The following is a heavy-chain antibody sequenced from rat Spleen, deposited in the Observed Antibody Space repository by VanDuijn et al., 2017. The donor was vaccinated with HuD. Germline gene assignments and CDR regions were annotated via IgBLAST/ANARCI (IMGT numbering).Heavy chain of an antibody. Sequence: EVQLQESGPGLVKPSQSLSLTCSVTGYSITSSYRWNWIRKFPGNRLEWMGYINSAGSTIYHPPLKSRISISRDTSKNQFFLQVDSVTTEDTATYYCARSDGTHYYLPFADWGQGTLVTVSS. D-gene: IGHD1-12*02. CDR1: GYSITSSYR. V-gene: IGHV3-3*01. CDR2: INSAGST. J-gene: IGHJ3*01. CDR3: ARSDGTHYYLPFAD.